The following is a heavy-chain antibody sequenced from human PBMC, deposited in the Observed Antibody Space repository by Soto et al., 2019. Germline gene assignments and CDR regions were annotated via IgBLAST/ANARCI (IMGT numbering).Heavy chain of an antibody. CDR1: GFTFSSYG. Sequence: QVQLVESGGGVVQPGRSLRLSCAASGFTFSSYGMHWVRQAPGKGLEWVAVIWYDGSNKYYADSVKGRFTISRDNSKNTLYLQMNSLRAEDKAVYYCARDGGYCSSTSCSSDYFDYWGQGTLVTVSS. CDR3: ARDGGYCSSTSCSSDYFDY. D-gene: IGHD2-2*01. V-gene: IGHV3-33*01. J-gene: IGHJ4*02. CDR2: IWYDGSNK.